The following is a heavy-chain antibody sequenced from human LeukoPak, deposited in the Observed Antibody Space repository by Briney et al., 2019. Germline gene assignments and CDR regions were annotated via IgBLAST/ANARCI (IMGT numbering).Heavy chain of an antibody. V-gene: IGHV1-69*02. CDR1: GGTFSSYT. D-gene: IGHD3-3*01. CDR3: ASGVYYDFWSGSFDY. Sequence: SVKVSCKASGGTFSSYTISWVRQAPGQGLEWTGRIIPILGIANYAQKFQGRVTITADKSTSTAYMELSSLRSEDTAVYYCASGVYYDFWSGSFDYWGQGTLVTVSS. J-gene: IGHJ4*02. CDR2: IIPILGIA.